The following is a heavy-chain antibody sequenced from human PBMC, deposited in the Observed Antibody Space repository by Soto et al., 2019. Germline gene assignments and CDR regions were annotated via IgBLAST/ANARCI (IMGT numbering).Heavy chain of an antibody. CDR2: MNPNIGTT. V-gene: IGHV1-8*01. J-gene: IGHJ6*02. CDR3: AGTPYSGSVIYGMDV. D-gene: IGHD1-26*01. CDR1: GYTFTSYD. Sequence: ASVKVSCKASGYTFTSYDINWVRQATGQGLEWMGWMNPNIGTTGYAQKFQGRVTITADTSTSTAYMELSSLRSEDTAVYYCAGTPYSGSVIYGMDVWGQGTRVTVSS.